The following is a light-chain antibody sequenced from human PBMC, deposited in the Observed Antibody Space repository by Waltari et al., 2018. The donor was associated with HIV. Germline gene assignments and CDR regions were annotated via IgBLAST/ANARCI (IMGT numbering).Light chain of an antibody. CDR3: QQYNHWPWT. CDR2: DAS. V-gene: IGKV3-15*01. CDR1: QSVNSN. J-gene: IGKJ1*01. Sequence: VMMTQSPATLSVSPGGRATLSCRAGQSVNSNLAWYQQRPGQAPRLLIYDASIRATGVPDRFSGGGSGTEFSLTISSLQPEESALYYCQQYNHWPWTFGQGTKVEIK.